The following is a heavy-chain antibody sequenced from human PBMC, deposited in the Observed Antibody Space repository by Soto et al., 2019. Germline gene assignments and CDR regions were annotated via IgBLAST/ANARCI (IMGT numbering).Heavy chain of an antibody. Sequence: SETLSLTCAVYGGSFSGYYWSWIRPPPGKGLEWIGEINHSGSTNYNPSLKSRVTISVDTSKNQFSLKLSSVTAADTAVYYCAREKREAAATYGMDVWGQGTTVTVSS. CDR1: GGSFSGYY. V-gene: IGHV4-34*01. CDR2: INHSGST. J-gene: IGHJ6*02. D-gene: IGHD6-13*01. CDR3: AREKREAAATYGMDV.